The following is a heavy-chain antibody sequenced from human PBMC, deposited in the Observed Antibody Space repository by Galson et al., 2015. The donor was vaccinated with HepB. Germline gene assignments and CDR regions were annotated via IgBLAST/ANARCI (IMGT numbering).Heavy chain of an antibody. CDR1: GFSLSTSGVG. Sequence: PALVKPTQTLTLTCTFSGFSLSTSGVGVGWIRQPPGKALEWLALIYWDDDKRYSPSLKSRLTITKDTSKNQVVLTMTNMDPVDTATYYCAHTYYYDSSGYYLTLPHYFDYWGQGTLVTVSS. V-gene: IGHV2-5*02. CDR3: AHTYYYDSSGYYLTLPHYFDY. J-gene: IGHJ4*02. CDR2: IYWDDDK. D-gene: IGHD3-22*01.